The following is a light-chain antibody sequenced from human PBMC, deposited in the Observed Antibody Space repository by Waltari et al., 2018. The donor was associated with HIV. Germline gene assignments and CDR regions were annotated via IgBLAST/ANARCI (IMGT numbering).Light chain of an antibody. CDR3: HQNNYWPQT. CDR2: GAS. CDR1: QSVGIN. Sequence: IVMTQSPATLSVSPGERATLSCRASQSVGINLAWYQQKPGQAPRLLIYGASTRVSGIPARFSGSGSGTEFTLTITSLQSEDFAVYYCHQNNYWPQTFGQGTKVEIK. J-gene: IGKJ1*01. V-gene: IGKV3-15*01.